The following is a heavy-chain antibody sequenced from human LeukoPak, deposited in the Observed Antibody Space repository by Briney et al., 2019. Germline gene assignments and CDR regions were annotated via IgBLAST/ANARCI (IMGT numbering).Heavy chain of an antibody. D-gene: IGHD3-10*01. Sequence: ASVKVSCKASGYTFTGYYMHWVRQAPGQGLEWMGWINPNSGGTNYAQKFQGRVTMTRDTSISTAYMELSRLRSDDTAVYYCARDPSMVGDAFDIWGQGTMVTVSS. CDR3: ARDPSMVGDAFDI. CDR2: INPNSGGT. CDR1: GYTFTGYY. V-gene: IGHV1-2*02. J-gene: IGHJ3*02.